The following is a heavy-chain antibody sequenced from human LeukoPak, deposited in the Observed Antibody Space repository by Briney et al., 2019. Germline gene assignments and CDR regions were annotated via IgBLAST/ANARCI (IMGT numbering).Heavy chain of an antibody. D-gene: IGHD6-19*01. CDR1: GFTFSSYS. CDR2: ISSSSSTI. CDR3: AKDSGKSAGIAVSRAPQDY. J-gene: IGHJ4*02. Sequence: PGGSLRLSCAASGFTFSSYSMNWVRQAPGKGLEWVSYISSSSSTIYYADSVKGRFTISRDNAKNTLYLQMNSLRTEDTAVYYCAKDSGKSAGIAVSRAPQDYWGQGTLVTVSS. V-gene: IGHV3-48*01.